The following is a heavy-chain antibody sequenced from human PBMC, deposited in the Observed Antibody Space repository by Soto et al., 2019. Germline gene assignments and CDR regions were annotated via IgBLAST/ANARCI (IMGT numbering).Heavy chain of an antibody. D-gene: IGHD3-16*01. CDR3: ASGRFDFIWGTPAPYLDY. V-gene: IGHV4-59*01. CDR2: IYNSATT. CDR1: GDSISSYY. J-gene: IGHJ4*02. Sequence: QVQLQESGPGLVKPSETLSITCTVSGDSISSYYWTWIRQPPGKGLEWIGYIYNSATTKYNPSLWSRVTISVDTSKNQFSLKLISVTTADTAVYYCASGRFDFIWGTPAPYLDYWGQGALVTVSS.